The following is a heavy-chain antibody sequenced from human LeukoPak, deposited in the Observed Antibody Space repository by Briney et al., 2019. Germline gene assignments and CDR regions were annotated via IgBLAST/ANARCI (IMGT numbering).Heavy chain of an antibody. J-gene: IGHJ4*02. CDR2: IASDGSST. D-gene: IGHD4-23*01. Sequence: PGGSLRLSCAASGFTFSSYAMNWVRQAPGKGLVWVSRIASDGSSTTYADSVKGRLSISRDNAKNTLYLQMNSLRVEDTAVYYCARGRPHGNDYWGQGTLVTVSS. V-gene: IGHV3-74*01. CDR1: GFTFSSYA. CDR3: ARGRPHGNDY.